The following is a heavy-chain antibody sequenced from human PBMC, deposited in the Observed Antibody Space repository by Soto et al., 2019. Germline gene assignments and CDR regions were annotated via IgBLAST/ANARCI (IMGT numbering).Heavy chain of an antibody. J-gene: IGHJ6*02. CDR2: IDPSDSYT. V-gene: IGHV5-10-1*01. Sequence: PGESLKISCKGSGYSFTSYWISWVRQMPGKGLEWMGRIDPSDSYTNYSPSFQGHVTISADKSISTAYLQWSSLKASDTAMYYCASQGDILTGPPHLKYYYYGMDVWGQGTTVTVSS. CDR3: ASQGDILTGPPHLKYYYYGMDV. CDR1: GYSFTSYW. D-gene: IGHD3-9*01.